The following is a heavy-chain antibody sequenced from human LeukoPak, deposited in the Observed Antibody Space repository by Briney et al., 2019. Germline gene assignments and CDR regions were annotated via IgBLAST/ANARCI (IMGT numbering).Heavy chain of an antibody. V-gene: IGHV3-30*18. J-gene: IGHJ2*01. Sequence: GRSLRLSCAAAGFTFSSYSMHWVRQAPGRGLEWVALISYDGNNKYYPDSVKGRFTISRDNSKNTLFLQMDSLRAEDTAVYYCSKGVGGAARYWYFDLWGRGTLVTVSS. CDR1: GFTFSSYS. CDR3: SKGVGGAARYWYFDL. CDR2: ISYDGNNK. D-gene: IGHD2-21*02.